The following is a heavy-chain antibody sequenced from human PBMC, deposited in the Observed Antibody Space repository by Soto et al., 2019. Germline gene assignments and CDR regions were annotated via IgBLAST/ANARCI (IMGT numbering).Heavy chain of an antibody. CDR1: GYTLTSYA. Sequence: ASAKVACTASGYTLTSYAMAWVRQAPGQRLEWMGWINAGNGNTKYSQKFQGRFTITRDTSASTDYMELNSLRAEDTAVYYCARAIGYWSSTSCNGLGYWGQGTLVTVSS. CDR3: ARAIGYWSSTSCNGLGY. J-gene: IGHJ4*02. V-gene: IGHV1-3*01. CDR2: INAGNGNT. D-gene: IGHD2-2*01.